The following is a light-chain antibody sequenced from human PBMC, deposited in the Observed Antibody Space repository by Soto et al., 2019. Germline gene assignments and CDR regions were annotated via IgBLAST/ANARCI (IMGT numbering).Light chain of an antibody. V-gene: IGKV1-5*03. CDR3: HQYSSFVP. CDR1: QSISSW. J-gene: IGKJ4*01. CDR2: KAS. Sequence: IQMTQSPSTLSACVGDRVTITCRASQSISSWLAWYQQKTGKTPKLLISKASSLQSGVPSRFSGSGSGTEFTLTIIILHADDFATYYCHQYSSFVPFGGGTKVEI.